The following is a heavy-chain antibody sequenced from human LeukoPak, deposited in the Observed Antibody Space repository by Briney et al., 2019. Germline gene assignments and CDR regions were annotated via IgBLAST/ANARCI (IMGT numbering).Heavy chain of an antibody. CDR2: ISSSSSYI. CDR3: ASQVGATLVDY. Sequence: GGSLRLSCAASGFTFSSHNMNWVRQAPGKGLEWVSSISSSSSYIYYADSMKGRFTISRDNAKNSLYLQMNSLRAEDTAVYYCASQVGATLVDYWGQGTLVTVSS. CDR1: GFTFSSHN. V-gene: IGHV3-21*01. J-gene: IGHJ4*02. D-gene: IGHD1-26*01.